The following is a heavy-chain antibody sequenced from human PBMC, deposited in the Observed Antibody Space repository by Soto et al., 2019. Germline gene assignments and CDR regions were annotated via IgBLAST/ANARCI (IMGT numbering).Heavy chain of an antibody. J-gene: IGHJ4*02. Sequence: SETLSLTCTVSGGSISSGGYYWSWIRQHPGKGLEWIGYIYYSGSTYYTPSLKSRVTISVDTSKNQFSLKLSSVTAADTAVYYCAKAISDYYAPFDFWGQGTLVTVSS. D-gene: IGHD3-22*01. CDR3: AKAISDYYAPFDF. CDR1: GGSISSGGYY. CDR2: IYYSGST. V-gene: IGHV4-31*03.